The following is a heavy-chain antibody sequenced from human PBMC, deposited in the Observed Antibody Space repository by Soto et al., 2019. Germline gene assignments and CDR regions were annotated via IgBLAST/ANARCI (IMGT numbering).Heavy chain of an antibody. CDR2: ISWNSGSI. Sequence: EVQLVESGGGLVQPGRSLRLSCAASGFTFDDYAMHWVRQAPGKGLEWVSGISWNSGSIGYADSVKGRFTISRDNAKNSLYLQMNSQRADDTALYYCAKPHPFDDGDYVGSGYFDYWGQGTLVTVSS. CDR3: AKPHPFDDGDYVGSGYFDY. CDR1: GFTFDDYA. D-gene: IGHD4-17*01. V-gene: IGHV3-9*01. J-gene: IGHJ4*02.